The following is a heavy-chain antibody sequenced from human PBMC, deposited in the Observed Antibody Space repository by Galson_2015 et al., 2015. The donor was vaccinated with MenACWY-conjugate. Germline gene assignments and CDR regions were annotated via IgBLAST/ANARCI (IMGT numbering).Heavy chain of an antibody. CDR1: GFIFSNSW. CDR3: ARGTVNALGTKYYGMDV. D-gene: IGHD4-17*01. V-gene: IGHV3-7*03. CDR2: IKQDGSER. Sequence: SLRLSCAASGFIFSNSWMDWVRQAPGKGLEWVGNIKQDGSERYYVESVKGRFIISRDNAKNSLYLQMNSLRAEDTAIYYCARGTVNALGTKYYGMDV. J-gene: IGHJ6*01.